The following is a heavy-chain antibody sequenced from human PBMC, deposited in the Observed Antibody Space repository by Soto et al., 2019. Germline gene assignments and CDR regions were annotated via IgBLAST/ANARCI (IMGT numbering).Heavy chain of an antibody. Sequence: GGSLRLSCAASGFTFSSYGMHWVRQAPGKGLEWVAFISDDGSNKYYADSVKGRFTISRDNSKNTLYLQMNSLRAEDTAVYYCANYCSSTSCFSGGLELWGKGTLGTVSS. CDR2: ISDDGSNK. D-gene: IGHD2-2*01. J-gene: IGHJ5*02. CDR3: ANYCSSTSCFSGGLEL. CDR1: GFTFSSYG. V-gene: IGHV3-30*18.